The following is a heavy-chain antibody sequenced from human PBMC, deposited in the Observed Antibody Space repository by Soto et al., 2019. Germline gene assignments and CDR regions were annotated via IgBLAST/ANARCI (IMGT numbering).Heavy chain of an antibody. V-gene: IGHV4-31*03. D-gene: IGHD2-2*01. CDR2: IFYSGST. J-gene: IGHJ3*02. CDR1: GGSISSGGYA. Sequence: SETLSLTCSVSGGSISSGGYAWNWIRQPPGKGLEWIGYIFYSGSTYYNPSLKSRVTISVDTSKNQFSLKLSFVTAADTAVYYCASYQQSYAFDIWGQGTMVTVSS. CDR3: ASYQQSYAFDI.